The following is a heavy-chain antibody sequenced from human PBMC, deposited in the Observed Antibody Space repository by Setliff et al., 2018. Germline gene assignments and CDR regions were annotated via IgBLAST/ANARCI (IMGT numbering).Heavy chain of an antibody. D-gene: IGHD3-3*01. CDR3: AKDFWSGYVSYLDP. J-gene: IGHJ5*02. CDR2: ISSSSSTI. CDR1: GFTFSDYY. Sequence: GGSLRLSCAASGFTFSDYYMSWLRQAPGKGLEWVSHISSSSSTIYYADSVKGRFTISRDNAKNSLYLQMSDLRAEDTAVYYCAKDFWSGYVSYLDPWGQGTLVTVSS. V-gene: IGHV3-11*04.